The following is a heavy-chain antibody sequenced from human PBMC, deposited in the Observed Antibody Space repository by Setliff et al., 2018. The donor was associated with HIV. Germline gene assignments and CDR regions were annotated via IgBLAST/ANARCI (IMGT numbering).Heavy chain of an antibody. D-gene: IGHD2-2*01. V-gene: IGHV4-4*07. CDR3: ARLDCSSSSGFVDY. Sequence: SETLSLTCTVSGGSISSYYWSWIRQPAGKGLEWIGRIYSSGSTNYNPSLKSRVTISVDTSKNQFSLKLSSVTAADTAVYYCARLDCSSSSGFVDYWGQGTLVTVSS. CDR1: GGSISSYY. J-gene: IGHJ4*02. CDR2: IYSSGST.